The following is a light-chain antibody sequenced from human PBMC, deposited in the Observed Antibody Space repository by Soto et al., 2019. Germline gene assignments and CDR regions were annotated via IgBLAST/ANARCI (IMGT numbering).Light chain of an antibody. Sequence: DIQMTQPPSTLSASVGARVTITCRASQSISSRLTWYQQKPGKAPKLLVYKASTLESDVPPRFSGSGSGTEFSLTINSLQPEDFGTYYCHQYDTYWTFAQAINVDI. V-gene: IGKV1-5*03. CDR1: QSISSR. J-gene: IGKJ1*01. CDR3: HQYDTYWT. CDR2: KAS.